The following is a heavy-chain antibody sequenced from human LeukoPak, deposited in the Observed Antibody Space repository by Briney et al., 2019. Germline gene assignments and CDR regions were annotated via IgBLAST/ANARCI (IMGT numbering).Heavy chain of an antibody. CDR1: GGSISSYY. CDR3: ARAPTGDNWFDP. D-gene: IGHD4-17*01. CDR2: VHHSGTT. Sequence: ETLSLTCTVSGGSISSYYWSWIRQPPGKGLEWIGYVHHSGTTKYNPSLNSRVTISMDTSKDQFSLKLSSVTAADTAVYYCARAPTGDNWFDPWGQGTLVTVSS. V-gene: IGHV4-59*12. J-gene: IGHJ5*02.